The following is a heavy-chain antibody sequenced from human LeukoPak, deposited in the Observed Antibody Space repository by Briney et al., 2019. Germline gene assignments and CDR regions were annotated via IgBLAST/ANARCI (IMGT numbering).Heavy chain of an antibody. CDR2: INPSGGST. D-gene: IGHD1-26*01. Sequence: GASVKVSCKASGYTFTSYYMHWVRQAPGQGLERMGIINPSGGSTNYAQKLQGRVTMTRDTSTSTVYMELSSLRSEDTAVYYCARDHDDYSGSYYGFSDWGQGTLVTVSS. CDR1: GYTFTSYY. CDR3: ARDHDDYSGSYYGFSD. V-gene: IGHV1-46*01. J-gene: IGHJ4*02.